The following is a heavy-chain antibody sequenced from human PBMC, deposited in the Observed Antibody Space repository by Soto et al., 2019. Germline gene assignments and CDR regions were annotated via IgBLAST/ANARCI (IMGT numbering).Heavy chain of an antibody. J-gene: IGHJ5*02. D-gene: IGHD3-10*01. CDR3: ARETSGSSLYNWFDP. CDR1: GYTFTNYA. Sequence: SVKVSCKASGYTFTNYAISWVRQAPGQGLEWMGGIIPIFGTANYAQKFQGRVTITADESTSTAYMELSSLRSEDTAVYYCARETSGSSLYNWFDPWGQGTLVTVSS. V-gene: IGHV1-69*13. CDR2: IIPIFGTA.